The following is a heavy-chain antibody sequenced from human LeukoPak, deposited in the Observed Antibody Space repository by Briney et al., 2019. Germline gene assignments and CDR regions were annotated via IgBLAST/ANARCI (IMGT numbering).Heavy chain of an antibody. CDR1: GFTSSSYG. J-gene: IGHJ4*02. CDR2: ISYDGSNK. Sequence: GGSLRLSCAASGFTSSSYGMHWVRQAPGKGLEWVAVISYDGSNKYYADSVKGRFTISRDNSKNTLYLQMNSLRAEDTAVYYCAKGGIAAAGTLDYWGQGTLVTVSS. D-gene: IGHD6-13*01. CDR3: AKGGIAAAGTLDY. V-gene: IGHV3-30*18.